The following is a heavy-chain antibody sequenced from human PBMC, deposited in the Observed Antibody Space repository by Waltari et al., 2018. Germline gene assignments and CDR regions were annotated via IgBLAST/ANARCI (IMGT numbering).Heavy chain of an antibody. D-gene: IGHD3-10*01. V-gene: IGHV4-59*01. CDR3: ARDYGSGSYYIRPLDS. CDR2: IHYSGST. CDR1: GGSISGYH. Sequence: QVHLQESGPGLVKSSETLSLVCSVSGGSISGYHWSWVRQPPGKGLLGIGYIHYSGSTIYNPARKSRVTTSMEPSKNQFSLTLTSVTAADTAVYYCARDYGSGSYYIRPLDSWGQGTLVTVSS. J-gene: IGHJ5*01.